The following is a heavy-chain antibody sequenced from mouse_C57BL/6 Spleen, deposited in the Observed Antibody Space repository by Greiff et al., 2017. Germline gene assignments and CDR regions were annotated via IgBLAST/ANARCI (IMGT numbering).Heavy chain of an antibody. J-gene: IGHJ2*01. V-gene: IGHV5-6*01. CDR1: GFTFSSYG. CDR3: ARKGDYFDY. CDR2: ISSGGSYT. Sequence: EVQLVESVGDLVKPGGSLKLSCAASGFTFSSYGMSWVRQTPDKRLEWVATISSGGSYTYYPDSVKGRFTISRDNAKNTLYLQMSSLKSEDTAMYYCARKGDYFDYWGQGTTLTVSS.